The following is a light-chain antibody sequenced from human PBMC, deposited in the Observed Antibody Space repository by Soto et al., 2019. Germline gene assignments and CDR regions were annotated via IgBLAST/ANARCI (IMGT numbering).Light chain of an antibody. CDR3: TSYTTSSTWV. V-gene: IGLV2-14*01. CDR1: SNDVGGYNF. Sequence: QSVLTQPASVSGSPGQSITMSCTGTSNDVGGYNFVSWYQQHPGKAPRLMIFEVTNRPSGVSNRFSGSKSGNTASLTISGLQAEDEADYYCTSYTTSSTWVFGGGTKVTVL. CDR2: EVT. J-gene: IGLJ3*02.